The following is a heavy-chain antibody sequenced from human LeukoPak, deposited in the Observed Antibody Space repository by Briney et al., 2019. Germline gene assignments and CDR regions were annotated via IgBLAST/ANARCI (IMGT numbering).Heavy chain of an antibody. CDR2: INHSGST. Sequence: SETLSLTCAVYGGSFSGYYWSWIRQPPGKGLEWIGEINHSGSTNYNPSLKSRVTISVDTSKNQFSLKLSSVTAADTAVYYCARAGYYDSSGYYYGGGGEYYFDYWGQGTLVTVSS. CDR3: ARAGYYDSSGYYYGGGGEYYFDY. D-gene: IGHD3-22*01. J-gene: IGHJ4*02. CDR1: GGSFSGYY. V-gene: IGHV4-34*01.